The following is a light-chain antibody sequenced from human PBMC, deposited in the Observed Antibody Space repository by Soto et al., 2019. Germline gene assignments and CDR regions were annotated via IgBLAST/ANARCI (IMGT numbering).Light chain of an antibody. CDR2: EVS. CDR1: SSDVGGYNY. CDR3: TSFTTISTWV. J-gene: IGLJ3*02. Sequence: QSALTQPASVSGSPGQSITISCTGTSSDVGGYNYVSWFQQHPGKAPKLKIYEVSNRPSGVSNRFSGSKSGSTASLTISELQAEDEADYYCTSFTTISTWVFGGGTKLTVL. V-gene: IGLV2-14*01.